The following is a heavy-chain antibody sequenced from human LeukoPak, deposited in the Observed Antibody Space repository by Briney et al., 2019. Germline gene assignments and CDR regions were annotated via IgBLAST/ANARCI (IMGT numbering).Heavy chain of an antibody. V-gene: IGHV1-46*01. Sequence: ASVKVSCKASGYTFTRYYIHWVRQAPGQGLEWMGIINPSGGNTNYAQKLQGRVTMTTDTSTSTAYMELRSLRSDDTAVYYCARDRGDFWSGYVKRNNWFDPWGQGTLVTVSS. CDR2: INPSGGNT. J-gene: IGHJ5*02. D-gene: IGHD3-3*01. CDR1: GYTFTRYY. CDR3: ARDRGDFWSGYVKRNNWFDP.